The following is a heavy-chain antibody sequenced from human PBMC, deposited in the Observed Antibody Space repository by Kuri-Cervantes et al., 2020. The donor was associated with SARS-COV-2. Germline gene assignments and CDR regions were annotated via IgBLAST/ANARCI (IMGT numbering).Heavy chain of an antibody. J-gene: IGHJ3*02. Sequence: SETLSLTCAVSGGSISSGGYSWSWVRQPPGRGLEWIGYIYHSGSTYYNPSLKSRVTISVDRSKNQFSLKLSSVTAADTAVYYCARDSGTGDAFDIWGQGTMVTVSS. CDR2: IYHSGST. V-gene: IGHV4-30-2*01. D-gene: IGHD1-1*01. CDR3: ARDSGTGDAFDI. CDR1: GGSISSGGYS.